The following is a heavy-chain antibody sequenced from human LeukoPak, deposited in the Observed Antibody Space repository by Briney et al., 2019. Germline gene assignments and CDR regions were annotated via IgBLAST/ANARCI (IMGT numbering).Heavy chain of an antibody. D-gene: IGHD3-16*01. V-gene: IGHV1-69*04. CDR2: IIPIFGIA. CDR3: ATPSGGSRRYFDY. J-gene: IGHJ4*02. Sequence: ASVTVSCTASGGTFSSYAISWVRQAPGQGLEWMGRIIPIFGIANYAQKFQGRVTITADKSTSTAYMELSSLRSEDTAVYYCATPSGGSRRYFDYWGQGTLVTVSS. CDR1: GGTFSSYA.